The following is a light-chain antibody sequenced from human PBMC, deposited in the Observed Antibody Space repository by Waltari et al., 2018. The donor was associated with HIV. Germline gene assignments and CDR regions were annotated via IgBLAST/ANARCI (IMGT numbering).Light chain of an antibody. J-gene: IGLJ2*01. CDR1: SSDVGGYNY. Sequence: QSALPQPASVSGSPGQSTTISCTGTSSDVGGYNYFSWYQQHPGKAPKLMIYEVSNRPSGVSNRFSGSKSGNTASLTISGLQAEDEADYYCSSYTSSSTLVFGGGTKLTVL. CDR2: EVS. CDR3: SSYTSSSTLV. V-gene: IGLV2-14*01.